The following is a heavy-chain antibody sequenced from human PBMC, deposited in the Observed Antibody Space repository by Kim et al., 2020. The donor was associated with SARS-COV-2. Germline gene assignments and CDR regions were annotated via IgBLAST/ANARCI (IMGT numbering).Heavy chain of an antibody. V-gene: IGHV3-66*01. Sequence: GGSLRLSCAASGFTVSSNYMSWVRQAPGKGLEWVSVIYSGGSTYYADSVKGRFTISRDNSKNTLYLQMNSLRAEDTAVYYCARVLFWEWELLLDYWGQGTLVTVSS. J-gene: IGHJ4*02. CDR1: GFTVSSNY. CDR3: ARVLFWEWELLLDY. CDR2: IYSGGST. D-gene: IGHD1-26*01.